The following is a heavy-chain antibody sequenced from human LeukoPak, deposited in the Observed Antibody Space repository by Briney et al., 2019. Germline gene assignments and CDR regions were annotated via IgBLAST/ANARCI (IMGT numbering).Heavy chain of an antibody. V-gene: IGHV3-7*01. Sequence: GGSLRLSCAASGFTFSSYWMSWVRQASGKGLEWVANIKQDGSEKYYVDSVKGRFTISRDNAKNSLYLQMNSLRAEDTAVYYCASTSSFWSAYTYYFDYWGQGTLVTVSS. CDR2: IKQDGSEK. D-gene: IGHD3-3*01. CDR1: GFTFSSYW. J-gene: IGHJ4*02. CDR3: ASTSSFWSAYTYYFDY.